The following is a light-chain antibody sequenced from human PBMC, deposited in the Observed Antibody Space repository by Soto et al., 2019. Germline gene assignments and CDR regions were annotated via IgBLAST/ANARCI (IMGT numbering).Light chain of an antibody. Sequence: QSALTQPASVSGSPGQSITISCTGTSSDVGGYNYVSWYQQHSGKAPQLMIYDVSNRPSGVSNRFSGSKSGNTASLTISGLQAEDEADYYCSSYTSSSTPLYVFGTGTKLTVL. J-gene: IGLJ1*01. V-gene: IGLV2-14*01. CDR3: SSYTSSSTPLYV. CDR1: SSDVGGYNY. CDR2: DVS.